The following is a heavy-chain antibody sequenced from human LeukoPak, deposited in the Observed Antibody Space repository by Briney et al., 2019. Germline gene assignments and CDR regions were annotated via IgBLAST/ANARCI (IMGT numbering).Heavy chain of an antibody. J-gene: IGHJ4*02. D-gene: IGHD4-23*01. CDR2: INSDGSTT. CDR3: ARGSALVTPSTLDY. CDR1: GFTFSSYW. V-gene: IGHV3-74*01. Sequence: GGSLRLSCAASGFTFSSYWMHWVRQAPGKGLVWVSRINSDGSTTNYADSERGRFTISRDNAKNTLYLQMSSLRAEDTAVYYCARGSALVTPSTLDYWGQGTLVTVSS.